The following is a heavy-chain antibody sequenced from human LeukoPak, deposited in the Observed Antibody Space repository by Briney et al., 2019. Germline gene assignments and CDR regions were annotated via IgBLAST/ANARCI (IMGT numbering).Heavy chain of an antibody. CDR2: MNPNSGNT. CDR1: GYTFTGYY. Sequence: ASVKVSCKASGYTFTGYYMHWVRQAPGQGLEWMGWMNPNSGNTGYAQKFQGRVTMTRNTSISTAYMELSSLRSEDTAVYYCARVNKRGSYYVFGYWGQGTLVTVSS. V-gene: IGHV1-8*02. CDR3: ARVNKRGSYYVFGY. D-gene: IGHD1-26*01. J-gene: IGHJ4*02.